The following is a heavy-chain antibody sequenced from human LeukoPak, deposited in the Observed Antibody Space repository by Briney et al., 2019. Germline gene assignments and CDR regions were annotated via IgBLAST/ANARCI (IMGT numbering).Heavy chain of an antibody. Sequence: GGSLRLSCAASGFTFSSYWMNWARQAPGKGLEWISYISSTGNTIYYADSVKGRFTISRDNAKNSLYLQMDSLRAEDTAVYYCARDRFYSSSWTGFDYWGQGTLVTVSS. CDR2: ISSTGNTI. J-gene: IGHJ4*02. CDR1: GFTFSSYW. CDR3: ARDRFYSSSWTGFDY. D-gene: IGHD6-13*01. V-gene: IGHV3-48*04.